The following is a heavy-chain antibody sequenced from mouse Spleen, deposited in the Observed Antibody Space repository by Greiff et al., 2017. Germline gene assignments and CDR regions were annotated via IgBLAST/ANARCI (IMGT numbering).Heavy chain of an antibody. Sequence: VQLQQPGAELVKPGASVKVYCKASGYTFTSYWMHWVKQRPGQGLEWIGRIHTSDSDTNYNQKFKGKATLTVYKSSSTAHMQLSILTSEYSALYYCAQWNWALYYLGQGTTLTVSS. V-gene: IGHV1-74*01. D-gene: IGHD4-1*01. J-gene: IGHJ2*01. CDR3: AQWNWALYY. CDR1: GYTFTSYW. CDR2: IHTSDSDT.